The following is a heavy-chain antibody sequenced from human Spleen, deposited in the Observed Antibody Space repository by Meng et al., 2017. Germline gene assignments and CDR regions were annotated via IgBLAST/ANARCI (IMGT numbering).Heavy chain of an antibody. D-gene: IGHD3-10*01. CDR1: GYSINNFYY. CDR2: LFHSGST. Sequence: SETLSLTCSVSGYSINNFYYWGWARQPPGKGLEWIGSLFHSGSTYSKPSLESRVTISLDTSKSQFSLKLRSVTAADTAVYYCAHGRIAMVRGVIRAHNHYGMDVWGQGTTVTVSS. CDR3: AHGRIAMVRGVIRAHNHYGMDV. J-gene: IGHJ6*02. V-gene: IGHV4-38-2*02.